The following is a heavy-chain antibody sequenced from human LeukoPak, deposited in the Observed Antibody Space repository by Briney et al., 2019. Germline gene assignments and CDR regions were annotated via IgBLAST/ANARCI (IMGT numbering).Heavy chain of an antibody. CDR3: ASDPFDSSGYYPLDY. CDR2: ISYDGSSK. V-gene: IGHV3-30-3*01. CDR1: GFTFSNFA. D-gene: IGHD3-22*01. J-gene: IGHJ4*02. Sequence: GRSLRLSCSASGFTFSNFALHWVRQAPGMGLEWVAAISYDGSSKYYADSVKGRFTISRDNSKSTLYLQMNSLRPEDTAVYYCASDPFDSSGYYPLDYWGQGTLVTVSS.